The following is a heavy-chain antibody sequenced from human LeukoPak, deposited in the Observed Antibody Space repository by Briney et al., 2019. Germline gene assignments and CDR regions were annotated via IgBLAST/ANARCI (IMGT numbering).Heavy chain of an antibody. J-gene: IGHJ4*02. D-gene: IGHD3-22*01. V-gene: IGHV1-2*02. Sequence: ASVKVSCKASGYTFTGYYMHWVRQAPGQGLEWMGWINPNSGGTNYAQKFQGRVTMTRDTSISTAYMELSRLRSDDTAVFYCARLSYDTSGYYEDFDYWGQGTLVTVSS. CDR3: ARLSYDTSGYYEDFDY. CDR1: GYTFTGYY. CDR2: INPNSGGT.